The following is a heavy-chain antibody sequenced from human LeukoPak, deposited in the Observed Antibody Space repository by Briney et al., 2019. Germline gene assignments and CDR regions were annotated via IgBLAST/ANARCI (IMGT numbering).Heavy chain of an antibody. D-gene: IGHD3-3*01. CDR3: ARDRSGYSYFDY. CDR2: IYYSGTT. Sequence: PSETLSLTCSVSGGSISGAYYWSWIRQHPGKGLEYFGYIYYSGTTYYNPSFKGRVTISVDTSKNQFSLELSSVTAADTAVYYCARDRSGYSYFDYWGQGTLVTVSS. J-gene: IGHJ4*02. CDR1: GGSISGAYY. V-gene: IGHV4-31*03.